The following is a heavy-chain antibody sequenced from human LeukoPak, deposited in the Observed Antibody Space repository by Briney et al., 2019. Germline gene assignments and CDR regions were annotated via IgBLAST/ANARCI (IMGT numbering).Heavy chain of an antibody. D-gene: IGHD4-17*01. Sequence: QAGGSLRLSCAASGFTFSVNGMYWVRQAPGKGLEWVAFIRYDGSDKYYADSVTGRFTISRDNSKNTLYLQMNSLRAEDTAVYYCAKDGADDYGDYVDAFDIWGQGTMVTVSS. CDR2: IRYDGSDK. V-gene: IGHV3-30*02. CDR1: GFTFSVNG. CDR3: AKDGADDYGDYVDAFDI. J-gene: IGHJ3*02.